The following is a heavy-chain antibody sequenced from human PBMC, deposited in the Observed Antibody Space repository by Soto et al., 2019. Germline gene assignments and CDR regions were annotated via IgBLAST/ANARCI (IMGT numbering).Heavy chain of an antibody. J-gene: IGHJ6*02. D-gene: IGHD4-4*01. Sequence: QVQLQESGPGLVKPSQTLSLTCTVSGGSISSGDYYWSWIRQPPGKGLEWIGYIYYSGSTYYNPSLQRRVTISVATSKNQFSLKLSSVTAADTAVYYCATSTVTTYYYGMDVWGQGTTVTVSS. CDR1: GGSISSGDYY. V-gene: IGHV4-30-4*01. CDR2: IYYSGST. CDR3: ATSTVTTYYYGMDV.